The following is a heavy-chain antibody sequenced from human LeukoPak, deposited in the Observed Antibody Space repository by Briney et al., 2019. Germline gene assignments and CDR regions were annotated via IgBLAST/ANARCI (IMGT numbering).Heavy chain of an antibody. J-gene: IGHJ5*02. D-gene: IGHD6-19*01. CDR2: ISASGGST. CDR1: GFTFSTYA. Sequence: PGGSLRLSCAAPGFTFSTYAMTWVRQAPGKGLEWVSGISASGGSTYYADSVKGRFTISRDNSKNTLYLQMNSLRAEDTAVYYCAKDIPVTYSSGFRWFDPWGQGTLVTVSS. CDR3: AKDIPVTYSSGFRWFDP. V-gene: IGHV3-23*01.